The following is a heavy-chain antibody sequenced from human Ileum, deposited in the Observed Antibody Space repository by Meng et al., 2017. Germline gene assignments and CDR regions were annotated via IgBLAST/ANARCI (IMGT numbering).Heavy chain of an antibody. V-gene: IGHV1-46*01. CDR2: INPSGGST. CDR3: ARGRSVWGGYAWFDP. CDR1: GYTFTSYY. D-gene: IGHD5-12*01. J-gene: IGHJ5*02. Sequence: QGQLVQSGDEVKKPGASVKVSCKASGYTFTSYYMHWVRQAPGQGLEWMGIINPSGGSTSYAQKFQGRVTMTRDTSTSTVYMELSSLRSEDTAVYYCARGRSVWGGYAWFDPWGRGTLVTVSS.